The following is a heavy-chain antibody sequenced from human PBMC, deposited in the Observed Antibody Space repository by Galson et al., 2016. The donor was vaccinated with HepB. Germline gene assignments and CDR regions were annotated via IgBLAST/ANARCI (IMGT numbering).Heavy chain of an antibody. CDR2: ISYDGNNE. CDR3: VRPEGIQLWSPHYYYYYGMDV. Sequence: SLRLSCAASGFTFSSYAMHWVRQAPGKGLEWVAVISYDGNNEYYTDFVKGRFIISRDNSKNTLYLQMNSLRAEDTAVYYCVRPEGIQLWSPHYYYYYGMDVWGQGTTVTVSS. J-gene: IGHJ6*02. CDR1: GFTFSSYA. V-gene: IGHV3-30-3*01. D-gene: IGHD5-18*01.